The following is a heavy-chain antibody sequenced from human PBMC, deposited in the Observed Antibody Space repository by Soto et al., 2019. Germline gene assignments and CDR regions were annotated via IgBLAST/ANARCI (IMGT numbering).Heavy chain of an antibody. J-gene: IGHJ6*02. CDR1: GGTFSSYA. V-gene: IGHV1-69*13. D-gene: IGHD2-15*01. CDR2: IIPIFGTA. CDR3: ARGEARSSGGNSDYYYGMDV. Sequence: SVKVSCKASGGTFSSYAISWVRQAPGQGLEWMGGIIPIFGTANYAQKFQGRVTITADESTSTAYMELSSLRSEDTAVYYCARGEARSSGGNSDYYYGMDVWGQGTTVTVSS.